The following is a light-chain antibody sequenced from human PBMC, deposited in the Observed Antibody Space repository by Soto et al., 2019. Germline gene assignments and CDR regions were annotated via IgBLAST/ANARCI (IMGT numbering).Light chain of an antibody. CDR1: QSVSSN. CDR3: QQYNNWPPWT. Sequence: EIVMTQSPDTLSVSPGDTATLSCRASQSVSSNLAWYRQKPGQAPRLLSSGASTRATGVPARFSGSGSGTEFTLTITSLQSEDFAVYYCQQYNNWPPWTFGQGTKVELK. J-gene: IGKJ1*01. V-gene: IGKV3-15*01. CDR2: GAS.